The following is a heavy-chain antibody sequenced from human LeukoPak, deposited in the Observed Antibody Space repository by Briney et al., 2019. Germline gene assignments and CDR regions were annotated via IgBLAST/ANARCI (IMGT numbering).Heavy chain of an antibody. V-gene: IGHV1-2*02. CDR3: ARDQESNGLDV. CDR2: VNPNTGGT. CDR1: GYTFTAYY. J-gene: IGHJ6*02. Sequence: GASVKVSCKASGYTFTAYYIHWVRQAPGQGLEWMGWVNPNTGGTNYAQKFQGRVTMTTDTSVTTADMELSGLRSDDTAVYYCARDQESNGLDVWGQGTTVTVS.